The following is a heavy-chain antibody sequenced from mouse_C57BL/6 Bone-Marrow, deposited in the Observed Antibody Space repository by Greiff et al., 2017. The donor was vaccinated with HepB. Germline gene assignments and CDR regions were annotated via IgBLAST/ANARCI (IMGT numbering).Heavy chain of an antibody. J-gene: IGHJ2*01. D-gene: IGHD1-1*01. Sequence: EVKLVESEGGLVQPGSSMKLSCTASGFTFSDYYMAWVRQVPEKGLEWVANINYDGSSTYYLDSLKSRFIISRDNAKNILYLQMSSLKSEDTATYYCASPPYYYGSSHFDYWGQGTTLTVSS. CDR3: ASPPYYYGSSHFDY. CDR1: GFTFSDYY. V-gene: IGHV5-16*01. CDR2: INYDGSST.